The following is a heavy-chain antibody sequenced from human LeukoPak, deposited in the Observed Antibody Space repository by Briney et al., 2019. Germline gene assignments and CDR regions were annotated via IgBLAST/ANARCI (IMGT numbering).Heavy chain of an antibody. CDR3: AKWMVRRDFWSVAFYI. CDR1: RFTFSSYA. Sequence: GGSLRLSCAAARFTFSSYAMRWDRQAPGKGLEWISYISGSGSTIYYADSVKGRFTSSRDNAKNSLYLQMPSLRDEDTAIYYCAKWMVRRDFWSVAFYIWGEGTTVTV. J-gene: IGHJ3*02. V-gene: IGHV3-48*02. D-gene: IGHD3-3*01. CDR2: ISGSGSTI.